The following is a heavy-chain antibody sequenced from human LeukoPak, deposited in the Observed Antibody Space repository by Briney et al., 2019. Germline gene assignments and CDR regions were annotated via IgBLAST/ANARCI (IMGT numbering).Heavy chain of an antibody. J-gene: IGHJ4*02. V-gene: IGHV3-23*01. CDR2: VSGSGSST. CDR1: GFTFSSYA. Sequence: GGSLRLSCAASGFTFSSYATSWDRQAPRKGLEWVSVVSGSGSSTDYADSVKGRFTISRDNSKNTLYLQMSSLSAEDTAVYYCAKMNVLTGYYTPNFDFWGQGTLVTVSS. D-gene: IGHD3-9*01. CDR3: AKMNVLTGYYTPNFDF.